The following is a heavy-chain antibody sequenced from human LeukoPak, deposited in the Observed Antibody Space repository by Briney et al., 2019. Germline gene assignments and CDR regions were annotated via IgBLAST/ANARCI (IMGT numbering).Heavy chain of an antibody. D-gene: IGHD6-13*01. CDR1: GFTFSSYG. J-gene: IGHJ4*02. CDR2: ISYDGSNK. CDR3: ARPSAAGTGSHFDY. Sequence: GGSLRLSCAASGFTFSSYGMHWVRQAPGKGLEWVAVISYDGSNKYYADSVKGRFTISRDNSKNTLYLQMNSLRAEDTAVYYCARPSAAGTGSHFDYWGQGTLVTVSS. V-gene: IGHV3-30*03.